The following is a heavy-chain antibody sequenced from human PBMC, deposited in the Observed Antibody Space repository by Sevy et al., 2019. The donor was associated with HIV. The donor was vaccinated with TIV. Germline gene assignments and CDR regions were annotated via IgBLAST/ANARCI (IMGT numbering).Heavy chain of an antibody. CDR2: IYTSGST. D-gene: IGHD6-13*01. J-gene: IGHJ6*02. CDR3: ARVDPLGETGQQLQGYDGMDV. Sequence: SETLSLTCTVSGGSISSYYWSWIRQPAGKGLEWIGRIYTSGSTNYNPSLKSRVTMSVDTSKNQFSLKLSSVTAAETAVYYCARVDPLGETGQQLQGYDGMDVWGQGTTVTVSS. V-gene: IGHV4-4*07. CDR1: GGSISSYY.